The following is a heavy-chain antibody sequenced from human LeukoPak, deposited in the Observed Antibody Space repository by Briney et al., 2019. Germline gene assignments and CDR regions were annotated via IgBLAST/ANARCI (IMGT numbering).Heavy chain of an antibody. J-gene: IGHJ4*02. V-gene: IGHV5-51*01. CDR1: GYSFITYW. CDR2: IYPADSDT. CDR3: ARGAEYSSSWYTDY. Sequence: KVGESLKISCKGSGYSFITYWIGWVRQKPGKGLEWMGIIYPADSDTRYSPSFQGQATISADKSISTAYLQWSSLKASDTAMYYCARGAEYSSSWYTDYWGQGTLVTVSS. D-gene: IGHD6-13*01.